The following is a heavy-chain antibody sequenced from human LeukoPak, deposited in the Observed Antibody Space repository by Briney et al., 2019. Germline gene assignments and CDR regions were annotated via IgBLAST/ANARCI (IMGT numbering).Heavy chain of an antibody. J-gene: IGHJ3*02. Sequence: GASVKVSCKASGGTFSSYAISWVRQAPGQGLEWMGGIIPIFGTANYAQKFQGRVTITADESTSTAYMELSRLRSDDTAVYYCARGPQWLNAFDIRGQGTMVTVSS. V-gene: IGHV1-69*13. CDR2: IIPIFGTA. CDR1: GGTFSSYA. CDR3: ARGPQWLNAFDI. D-gene: IGHD5-24*01.